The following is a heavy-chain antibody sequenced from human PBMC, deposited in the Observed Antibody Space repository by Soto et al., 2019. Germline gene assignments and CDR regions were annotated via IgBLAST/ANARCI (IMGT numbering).Heavy chain of an antibody. CDR3: ARVRPYCNGGSCYQTYYYYYGMDV. D-gene: IGHD2-15*01. V-gene: IGHV1-69*13. J-gene: IGHJ6*02. CDR2: IIPIFGTA. CDR1: GGTFSSYA. Sequence: ASVKVSCKASGGTFSSYAISWVRQAPGQGLEWMGGIIPIFGTANYAQKFQGRVTITADESTSTAYMELSSLRSEDTAVYYCARVRPYCNGGSCYQTYYYYYGMDVWGQGTTVTVSS.